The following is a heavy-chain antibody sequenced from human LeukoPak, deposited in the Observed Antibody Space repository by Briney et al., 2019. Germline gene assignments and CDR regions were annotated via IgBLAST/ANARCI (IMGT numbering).Heavy chain of an antibody. J-gene: IGHJ4*02. CDR1: GSRFTTFW. D-gene: IGHD6-13*01. CDR3: ARGGIAAADY. Sequence: GESLQISCQGSGSRFTTFWIGWVRQMPGKGLEWLGIIYPGDSDTRYSPSFQGQATISVDKSISTAYLQWSSLKASDTAMYYCARGGIAAADYWGQGTLVTVSS. V-gene: IGHV5-51*01. CDR2: IYPGDSDT.